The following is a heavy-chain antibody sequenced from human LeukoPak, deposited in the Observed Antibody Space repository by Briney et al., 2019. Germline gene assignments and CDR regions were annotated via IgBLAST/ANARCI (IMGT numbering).Heavy chain of an antibody. Sequence: GGSLILSCAASGFTFSSYNMNWVRQAPGKGLEWVSSISSSSSYIYYADSVKGRFTISRDNAKNSLYPQMNSLRAEDTAVYYCARDPVYCSSTSCSNFDYWGQGTLVTVSS. J-gene: IGHJ4*02. CDR2: ISSSSSYI. D-gene: IGHD2-2*01. CDR3: ARDPVYCSSTSCSNFDY. V-gene: IGHV3-21*01. CDR1: GFTFSSYN.